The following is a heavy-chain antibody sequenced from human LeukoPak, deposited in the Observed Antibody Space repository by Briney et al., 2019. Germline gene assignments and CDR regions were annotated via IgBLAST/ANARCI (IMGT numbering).Heavy chain of an antibody. CDR1: GGSISSGGYY. J-gene: IGHJ6*02. Sequence: PSQTLSLTCTVSGGSISSGGYYWSWIRQPPGKGLEWIGEINHSGSTNYNPSLKSRVTISVDTSKNQFSLKLSSVTAADTAVYYCARGAVSGGDGYNYGYYYYGMDVWGQGTTVTVSS. CDR3: ARGAVSGGDGYNYGYYYYGMDV. CDR2: INHSGST. V-gene: IGHV4-61*09. D-gene: IGHD5-24*01.